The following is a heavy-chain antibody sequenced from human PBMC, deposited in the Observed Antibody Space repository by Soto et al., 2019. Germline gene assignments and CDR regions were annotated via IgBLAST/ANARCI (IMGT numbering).Heavy chain of an antibody. V-gene: IGHV4-30-4*01. CDR2: IYYSGST. CDR1: GGSISSGDYY. Sequence: PSETLSLTCTVSGGSISSGDYYWSWIRQPPGKGLEWIGYIYYSGSTYYNPSLKSRVTISVDTSKNQFSLKLSSVTAADTAVYYCARGPEDDYGDPRWYFDLWGRGTLVTVSS. D-gene: IGHD4-17*01. CDR3: ARGPEDDYGDPRWYFDL. J-gene: IGHJ2*01.